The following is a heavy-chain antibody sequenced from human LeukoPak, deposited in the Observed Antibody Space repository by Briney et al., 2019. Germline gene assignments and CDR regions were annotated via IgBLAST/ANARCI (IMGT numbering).Heavy chain of an antibody. CDR3: ARDLSYCTITSCSYYYYGMDV. Sequence: GGSLRLSCSASGLTFSRYEMNWVRQAPGKGLEWVSYISSSGGTIYYADSVKGRFTISRDNAKNSLYLQMNSLRAEDTAVYYCARDLSYCTITSCSYYYYGMDVWGRGTTVTVSS. J-gene: IGHJ6*02. CDR2: ISSSGGTI. V-gene: IGHV3-48*03. CDR1: GLTFSRYE. D-gene: IGHD2-2*01.